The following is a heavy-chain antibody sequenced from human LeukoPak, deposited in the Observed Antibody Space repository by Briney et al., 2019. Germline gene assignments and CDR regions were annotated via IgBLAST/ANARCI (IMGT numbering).Heavy chain of an antibody. Sequence: SETLSLTCTVSGGSISSSSYYWGWIRQPPGKGLEWIGSIYYSGSTYYNPSLKSRVTISVDTSKNQFSLKLSSVTAADTAVYYCASGVYCSGWFLDYWGQGTLVTVSS. CDR1: GGSISSSSYY. D-gene: IGHD6-19*01. V-gene: IGHV4-39*01. J-gene: IGHJ4*02. CDR2: IYYSGST. CDR3: ASGVYCSGWFLDY.